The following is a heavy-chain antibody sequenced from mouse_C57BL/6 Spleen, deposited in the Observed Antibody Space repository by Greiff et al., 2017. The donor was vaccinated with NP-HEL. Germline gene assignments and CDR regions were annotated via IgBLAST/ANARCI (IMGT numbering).Heavy chain of an antibody. CDR1: GYTFTSYW. Sequence: VKLMESGAELVMPGASVKLSCKASGYTFTSYWMHWVKQRPGQGLEWIGEIDPSDSYTNYNQKFKGKSTLTVDKSSSTAYMQLSSLTSEDSAVYYCARGDGKGDFDYWGQGTTLTVSS. CDR3: ARGDGKGDFDY. CDR2: IDPSDSYT. D-gene: IGHD1-1*01. J-gene: IGHJ2*01. V-gene: IGHV1-69*01.